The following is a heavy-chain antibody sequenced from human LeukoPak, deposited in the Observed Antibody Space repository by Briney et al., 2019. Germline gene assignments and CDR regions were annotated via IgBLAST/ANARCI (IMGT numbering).Heavy chain of an antibody. D-gene: IGHD3-22*01. V-gene: IGHV4-39*07. Sequence: SETLSLTCTVSGGSISSSSYYWGWIRQPPGKGLEWIGSIYHSGSTYYNPSLKSRVTTSVDTSKNQFSLKLSSVTAADTAVYYRAKADYYDSSGYYYAVDYWGQGTLVTVSS. J-gene: IGHJ4*02. CDR1: GGSISSSSYY. CDR2: IYHSGST. CDR3: AKADYYDSSGYYYAVDY.